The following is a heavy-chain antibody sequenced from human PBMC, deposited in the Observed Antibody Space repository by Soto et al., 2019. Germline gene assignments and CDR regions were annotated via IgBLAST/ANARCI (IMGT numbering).Heavy chain of an antibody. D-gene: IGHD2-15*01. CDR2: IYYSGST. CDR1: GGSISSYC. V-gene: IGHV4-59*01. J-gene: IGHJ6*02. CDR3: ARDSRVVVAAYSLLGMDV. Sequence: ASETLSLTCTVSGGSISSYCWSWIRQPPGKGLEWIGYIYYSGSTNYNPSLKSRVTISVDTSKNQFSLKLSSVTAADTAVYYCARDSRVVVAAYSLLGMDVWGQGTTVTVSS.